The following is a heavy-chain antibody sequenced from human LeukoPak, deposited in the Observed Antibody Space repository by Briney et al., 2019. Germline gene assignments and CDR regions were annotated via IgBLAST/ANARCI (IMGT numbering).Heavy chain of an antibody. J-gene: IGHJ5*02. CDR1: RFIFSSYA. D-gene: IGHD2-2*01. V-gene: IGHV3-23*01. CDR3: AKSFAWGTSDDP. CDR2: ISGSGGRT. Sequence: PGGSLRLSCAASRFIFSSYAMSWVRQAPGKGLEWVSAISGSGGRTYYADSVKGRFTISRDNSKNTLYLQMNSLRVEDTAVYYCAKSFAWGTSDDPWGQGTLVTVSS.